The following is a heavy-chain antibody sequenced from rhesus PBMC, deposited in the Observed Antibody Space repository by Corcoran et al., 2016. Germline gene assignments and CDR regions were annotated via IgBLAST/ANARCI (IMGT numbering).Heavy chain of an antibody. J-gene: IGHJ4*01. CDR2: ISGSSGSP. CDR1: GGSVSSSNW. Sequence: QVQLQESGPGLVKPSETLSLTCAVSGGSVSSSNWWSWIRQPPGKGLEWIGYISGSSGSPYYNPSRNRRVTISTDTSKNQFSLKLSSVTAADTAVYYCAGSNIWTGTFDYWGQGVLVTVSS. CDR3: AGSNIWTGTFDY. V-gene: IGHV4-65*01. D-gene: IGHD3-3*01.